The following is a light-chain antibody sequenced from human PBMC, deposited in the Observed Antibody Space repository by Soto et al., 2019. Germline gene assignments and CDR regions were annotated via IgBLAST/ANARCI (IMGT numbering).Light chain of an antibody. CDR3: MQGNHWPWT. CDR1: QSLIHSDGSTY. Sequence: DGVLTQSPLSLPVTLGQAASISCRSSQSLIHSDGSTYLSWFQQRPGQSPRRLIYEVSDRVSGVPDRFSGSASGSDFTLKISRVAAEDVGVYYCMQGNHWPWTFGQGIKVEIK. V-gene: IGKV2-30*02. CDR2: EVS. J-gene: IGKJ1*01.